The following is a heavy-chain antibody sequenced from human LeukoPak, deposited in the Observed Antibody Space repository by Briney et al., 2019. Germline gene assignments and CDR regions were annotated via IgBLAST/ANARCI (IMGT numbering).Heavy chain of an antibody. D-gene: IGHD1-26*01. V-gene: IGHV4-34*01. CDR3: ARGQGATVPQVGKNWFDP. J-gene: IGHJ5*02. CDR2: VNESGGT. Sequence: SETLSLTCAVYIDSFSNYHWNWIRQTPAKGMEWIGEVNESGGTNISPSLRSRVILSVDTSKNQFSMKLISVTVADTAIYYCARGQGATVPQVGKNWFDPWGQGTRVTVSS. CDR1: IDSFSNYH.